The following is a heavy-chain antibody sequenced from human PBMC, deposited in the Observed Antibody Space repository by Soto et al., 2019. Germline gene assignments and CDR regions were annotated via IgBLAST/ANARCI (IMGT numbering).Heavy chain of an antibody. CDR1: GGSFSCHY. CDR3: ARGXRNTAMLLSQYYYYGMDV. Sequence: SETLSLTCAVYGGSFSCHYWSWIRQPPGKGLEWIGEINHSGSTNYNPSLKSRVTISVDTSKNQFSLKLSSVTAADTAVYYCARGXRNTAMLLSQYYYYGMDVWGQGTTVTVSS. D-gene: IGHD5-18*01. J-gene: IGHJ6*02. V-gene: IGHV4-34*01. CDR2: INHSGST.